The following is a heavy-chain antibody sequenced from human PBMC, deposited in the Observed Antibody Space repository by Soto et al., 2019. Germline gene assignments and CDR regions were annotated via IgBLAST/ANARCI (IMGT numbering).Heavy chain of an antibody. J-gene: IGHJ4*02. Sequence: QVQLQESGPGLVKPSETLSLTCTVSGDSINTYYWSWIRQPAGKGLEWIGRIYSGGSTNYNPSLKSRVTLSVDTSKNQFSLKLTSVAAAGTAVYYCARGPGGFGDFSLDYWGQGTLVPVSS. V-gene: IGHV4-4*07. CDR1: GDSINTYY. CDR3: ARGPGGFGDFSLDY. CDR2: IYSGGST. D-gene: IGHD3-10*01.